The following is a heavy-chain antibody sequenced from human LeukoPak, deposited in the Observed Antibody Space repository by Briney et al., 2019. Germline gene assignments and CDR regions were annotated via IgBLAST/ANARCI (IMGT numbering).Heavy chain of an antibody. Sequence: GGSLRLSCAASGFTFSTYLMHWVRQAPEKGLVWVSRIHGGGSTTNYADSVKGRFTISRDNAKNTLYLQMSSLRAEDTAMYYCASSNGGSWQWGLGTLVTVSS. CDR3: ASSNGGSWQ. CDR2: IHGGGSTT. D-gene: IGHD6-19*01. J-gene: IGHJ4*02. V-gene: IGHV3-74*01. CDR1: GFTFSTYL.